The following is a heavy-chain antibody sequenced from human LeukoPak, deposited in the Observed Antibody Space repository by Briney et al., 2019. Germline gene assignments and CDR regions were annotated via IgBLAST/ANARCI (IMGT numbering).Heavy chain of an antibody. V-gene: IGHV3-48*02. Sequence: GGSLRLSCAASGFTFTNYNMNWVRQTPGKGLEWVSHISSGSSTIYYTDSVKGRFTISRNDAKNSLYLQMNSLRDEDTAVYYCARDRDYAFDSWGQGTLVTVSS. J-gene: IGHJ4*02. D-gene: IGHD4-17*01. CDR1: GFTFTNYN. CDR2: ISSGSSTI. CDR3: ARDRDYAFDS.